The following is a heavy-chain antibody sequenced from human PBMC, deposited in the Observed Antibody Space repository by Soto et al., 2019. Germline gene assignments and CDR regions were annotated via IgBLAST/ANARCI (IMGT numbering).Heavy chain of an antibody. CDR3: SRALRSAYDPGYYGMDV. CDR1: GFTFSYYG. D-gene: IGHD5-12*01. J-gene: IGHJ6*02. Sequence: QVQLVESGGGVVQPGRSLRLSCAASGFTFSYYGMHWVRQAPGKGLAWVSFISYDGRNTDFADSVKGRFTVSRDDSKSTLYLQMNSLRADDTAVYYCSRALRSAYDPGYYGMDVWGQGTTVSVSS. V-gene: IGHV3-30*03. CDR2: ISYDGRNT.